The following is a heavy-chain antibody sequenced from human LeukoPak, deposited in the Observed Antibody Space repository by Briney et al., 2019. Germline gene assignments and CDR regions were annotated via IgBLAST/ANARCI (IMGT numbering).Heavy chain of an antibody. Sequence: PGGSLRLSCAASGFTFSSHWMSWVRQAPGKGLEWVANIRQDGSEKYYVDSVKGRYTISRDNAKNSLYLQMNSLRAEDTAVYYCTTDTRRIDTFAWGQGTLVTVAA. V-gene: IGHV3-7*03. D-gene: IGHD2-2*01. CDR3: TTDTRRIDTFA. J-gene: IGHJ4*02. CDR1: GFTFSSHW. CDR2: IRQDGSEK.